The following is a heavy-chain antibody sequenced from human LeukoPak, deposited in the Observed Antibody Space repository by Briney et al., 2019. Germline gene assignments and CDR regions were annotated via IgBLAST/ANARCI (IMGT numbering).Heavy chain of an antibody. CDR1: GFTFSSYG. CDR2: ISYDGSNK. V-gene: IGHV3-30*18. J-gene: IGHJ6*02. Sequence: GRSLRLSCAASGFTFSSYGIHWVRQAPGKGLEWVAVISYDGSNKYYADSVKGRFTISRDNSKNTVYLQMDSLRADDTAVYYCAKDRITMIVVVPFYGMDVWGQGTTVTVSS. D-gene: IGHD3-22*01. CDR3: AKDRITMIVVVPFYGMDV.